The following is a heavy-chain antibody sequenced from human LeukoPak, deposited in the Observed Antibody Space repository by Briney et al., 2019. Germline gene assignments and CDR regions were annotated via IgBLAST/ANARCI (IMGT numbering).Heavy chain of an antibody. CDR3: ARRGGGWHDY. J-gene: IGHJ4*02. CDR1: GYSFTTNW. V-gene: IGHV5-51*01. CDR2: IYPSDSDT. D-gene: IGHD6-19*01. Sequence: GESLKISCKGSGYSFTTNWIGWVRQMPGKGLEWMGIIYPSDSDTRYSPSFQGQVTISDDKSINTAYLQWSSLKASDTAIYYCARRGGGWHDYWGQGTPVTVSS.